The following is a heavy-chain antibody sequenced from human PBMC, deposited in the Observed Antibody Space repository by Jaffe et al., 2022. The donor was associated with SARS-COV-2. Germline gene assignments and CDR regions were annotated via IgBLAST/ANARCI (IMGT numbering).Heavy chain of an antibody. Sequence: QVHLQESVPGLVKPSETLSLTCTVAGYSINSGYFWGWIRQPPGQGLEWIGSIYHSGYTYYNPSLKSRVIMSLDTSKNQFSLELISVTAADSAVYYCARDGRGDPNNPRHWFDPWGQGTLVIVSS. V-gene: IGHV4-38-2*02. CDR2: IYHSGYT. J-gene: IGHJ5*02. CDR3: ARDGRGDPNNPRHWFDP. D-gene: IGHD1-1*01. CDR1: GYSINSGYF.